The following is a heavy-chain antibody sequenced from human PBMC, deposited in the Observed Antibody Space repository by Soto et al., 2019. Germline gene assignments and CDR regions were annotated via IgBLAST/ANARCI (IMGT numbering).Heavy chain of an antibody. J-gene: IGHJ5*02. Sequence: QVQLQESGPGLVTPSEPLSLTCTVSGGSISSYYWSWIRQPAGQGLVWIGRIYTSGSTNYNPSLQIRVTVSVDTSKNQFSLKLSSVTAADTAVYYCARGWGQLHDPRFGWFDPWGQGTLVSVSS. CDR3: ARGWGQLHDPRFGWFDP. D-gene: IGHD6-6*01. CDR2: IYTSGST. CDR1: GGSISSYY. V-gene: IGHV4-4*07.